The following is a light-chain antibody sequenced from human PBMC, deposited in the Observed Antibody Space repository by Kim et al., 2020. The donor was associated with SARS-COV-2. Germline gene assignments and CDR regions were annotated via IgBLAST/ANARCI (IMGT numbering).Light chain of an antibody. V-gene: IGLV1-44*01. J-gene: IGLJ3*02. CDR3: ATWDDSLDVWM. Sequence: GQRVTIASSGSSSNIGSNPVNWYQQLPGTAPQHLIDTDDRRPSGVSDRVSCSKSGTSASLAISALRSEDEADYYGATWDDSLDVWMFGGGTQLTVL. CDR2: TDD. CDR1: SSNIGSNP.